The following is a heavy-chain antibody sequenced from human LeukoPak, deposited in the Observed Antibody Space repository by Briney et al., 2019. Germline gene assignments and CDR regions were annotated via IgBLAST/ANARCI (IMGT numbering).Heavy chain of an antibody. CDR2: IYHSGYT. V-gene: IGHV4-4*02. CDR1: SGSISSTNW. CDR3: ARYYYGSGSYDS. Sequence: SETLSLTCAVSSGSISSTNWWSWVRQPPGKGLEWIGEIYHSGYTNYNPSLKSRVTISVDMSKKYFSLNLTSVTAADTATYYCARYYYGSGSYDSWGQGTLVTVSS. J-gene: IGHJ4*02. D-gene: IGHD3-10*01.